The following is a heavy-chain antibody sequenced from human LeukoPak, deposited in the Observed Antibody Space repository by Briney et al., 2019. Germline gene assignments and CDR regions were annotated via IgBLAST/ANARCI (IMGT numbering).Heavy chain of an antibody. D-gene: IGHD6-13*01. J-gene: IGHJ4*02. V-gene: IGHV3-23*01. CDR1: GFTFSSYA. Sequence: GGSLRLSCAASGFTFSSYAMSWVRQASGKGLEWVSAISGSGGSTYYADSVKGRFTVSRDNSKSTLYLQLNSLRVEDTAVYYCAKVDGVRAAPGRGRVDSWGQGTLVTVSS. CDR3: AKVDGVRAAPGRGRVDS. CDR2: ISGSGGST.